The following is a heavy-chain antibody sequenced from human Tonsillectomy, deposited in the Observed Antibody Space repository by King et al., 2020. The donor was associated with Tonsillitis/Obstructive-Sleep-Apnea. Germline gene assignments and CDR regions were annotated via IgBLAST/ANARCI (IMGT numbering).Heavy chain of an antibody. Sequence: VQLQQWGAGLSKPSETLSLRCAVYGGSFSTYYWTWIRQPPEKGLEWIGEINHSGDANYNPSLKSRVTISVDSSKNQFSLRLNSVTAADTAVYYCARGMEQDFWGGNYSDAFDIWGQGTMVTVSS. CDR1: GGSFSTYY. CDR3: ARGMEQDFWGGNYSDAFDI. V-gene: IGHV4-34*01. J-gene: IGHJ3*02. D-gene: IGHD3-3*01. CDR2: INHSGDA.